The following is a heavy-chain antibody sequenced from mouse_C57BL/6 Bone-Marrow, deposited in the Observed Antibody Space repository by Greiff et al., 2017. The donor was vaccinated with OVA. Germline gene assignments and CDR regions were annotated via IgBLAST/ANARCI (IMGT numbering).Heavy chain of an antibody. CDR1: GYTFTSYW. CDR2: IYPSDSET. V-gene: IGHV1-61*01. CDR3: AREDYSNYDFDY. J-gene: IGHJ2*01. Sequence: QVQLQQPGAELVRPGSSVKLSCKASGYTFTSYWMDWVKQRPGQGLEWIGNIYPSDSETHYNQKFKDKATLTVDKSSSTAYMQLSSLTSEDSAVYYCAREDYSNYDFDYWGQGTTLTVSS. D-gene: IGHD2-5*01.